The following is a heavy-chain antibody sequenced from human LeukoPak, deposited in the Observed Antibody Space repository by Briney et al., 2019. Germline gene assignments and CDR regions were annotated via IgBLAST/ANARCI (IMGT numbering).Heavy chain of an antibody. D-gene: IGHD3-3*01. J-gene: IGHJ6*02. CDR1: GFTFSSSA. CDR3: AKGPERDRSILGVVITRYGLDV. Sequence: PGGSLRLSCAASGFTFSSSAMSWVRQGPGKGLEWVAVISGSGGSTDHADSVKGRFTISRDNSKNTLYLQMNSLRAEDTAVYYCAKGPERDRSILGVVITRYGLDVWGQGTTVIVSS. CDR2: ISGSGGST. V-gene: IGHV3-23*01.